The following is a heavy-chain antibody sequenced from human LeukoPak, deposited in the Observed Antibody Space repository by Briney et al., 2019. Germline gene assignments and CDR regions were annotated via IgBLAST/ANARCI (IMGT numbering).Heavy chain of an antibody. J-gene: IGHJ4*02. D-gene: IGHD3-16*02. CDR1: GFTVSSNY. V-gene: IGHV3-66*01. CDR2: IYSGGST. Sequence: GGSLRLSCAASGFTVSSNYMSWVRQAPGKGLEWVSVIYSGGSTYYADSVKGRFTISRDNSKNTLYLQMNSLRAEDTAVYYCAKVGAPYDYVRGSYRYTNPFDFWGQGTLVTVSS. CDR3: AKVGAPYDYVRGSYRYTNPFDF.